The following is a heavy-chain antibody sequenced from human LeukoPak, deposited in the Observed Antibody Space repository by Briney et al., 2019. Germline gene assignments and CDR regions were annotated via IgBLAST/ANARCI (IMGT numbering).Heavy chain of an antibody. CDR3: AKDRLHWYDFWSGCGMDV. V-gene: IGHV3-43*01. CDR1: GFTFDDYT. Sequence: PGGSLRLSCAASGFTFDDYTMHWVRQAPGKGLEWVSLISWDGGSTYYADSVKGRFTISRDNSKNSLYLQMNSLRTEDTALYYCAKDRLHWYDFWSGCGMDVWGQGTTVTVSS. J-gene: IGHJ6*02. D-gene: IGHD3-3*01. CDR2: ISWDGGST.